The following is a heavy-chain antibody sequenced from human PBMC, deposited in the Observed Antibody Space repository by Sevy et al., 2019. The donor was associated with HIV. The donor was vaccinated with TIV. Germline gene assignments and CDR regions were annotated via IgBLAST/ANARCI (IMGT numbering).Heavy chain of an antibody. Sequence: GSLRLSCAASGFSFSIYWMSWVRQAPGKGLEWVATMKQDGSEEDYVDSVKGRFTISRDNAKNSLYLQMNSLRAEDTAVYYCARVDYDFWSVKYYGMDVWGQGTTVTVSS. J-gene: IGHJ6*02. CDR1: GFSFSIYW. D-gene: IGHD3-3*01. CDR2: MKQDGSEE. V-gene: IGHV3-7*03. CDR3: ARVDYDFWSVKYYGMDV.